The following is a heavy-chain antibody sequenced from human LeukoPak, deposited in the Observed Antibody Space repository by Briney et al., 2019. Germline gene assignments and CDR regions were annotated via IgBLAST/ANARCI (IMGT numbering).Heavy chain of an antibody. CDR3: ARDLYDFWSGYLSPFDY. V-gene: IGHV3-30-3*01. Sequence: GRSLRLSCAASGFTFSSYAMHWVRQAPGKGLEWVAVISYDGSNKYYADSVKGRFTISRDNSKSTLYLQMNSLRAEDTAVYYCARDLYDFWSGYLSPFDYWGQGTLVTVSS. CDR2: ISYDGSNK. J-gene: IGHJ4*02. D-gene: IGHD3-3*01. CDR1: GFTFSSYA.